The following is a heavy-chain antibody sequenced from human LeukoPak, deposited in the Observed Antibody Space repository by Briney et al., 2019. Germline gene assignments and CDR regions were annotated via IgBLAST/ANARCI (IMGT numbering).Heavy chain of an antibody. V-gene: IGHV3-23*01. J-gene: IGHJ6*02. CDR2: ISGSGVST. Sequence: PGGSLRLSCAVSGLTLANNAMSWVRQAPGKGLEWVSGISGSGVSTYYADSVKGRFTISRDSSKNTLYLQMDSLRAEDTAVYYCAKDPGSTFYYDSGGYPGGLDVWGQGTTVTVSS. CDR3: AKDPGSTFYYDSGGYPGGLDV. CDR1: GLTLANNA. D-gene: IGHD3-22*01.